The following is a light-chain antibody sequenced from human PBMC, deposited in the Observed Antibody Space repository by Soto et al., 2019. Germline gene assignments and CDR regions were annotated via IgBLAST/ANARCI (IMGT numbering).Light chain of an antibody. Sequence: EIVLTQSPGTLTLSPGERATLSCRASQSVRSHVAWYQQKPGQAPRLLIYGASSRLTGIPDKFSGSGSGTDFTLTIHPLDPEDFAVYHCQHYGSSPYTFGQGTRLEI. CDR3: QHYGSSPYT. J-gene: IGKJ2*01. CDR2: GAS. V-gene: IGKV3-20*01. CDR1: QSVRSH.